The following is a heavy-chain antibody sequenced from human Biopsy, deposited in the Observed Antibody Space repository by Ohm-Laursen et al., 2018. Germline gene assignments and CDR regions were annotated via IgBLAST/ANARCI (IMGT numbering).Heavy chain of an antibody. CDR2: ISDIGSST. Sequence: SLRLSCAASGFTFSNYAMTWVRQAPGKGLEWVSAISDIGSSTSYSDSVKGRFTISRDNSKKTLYLQMNSLRAEDTAIYYCAKDQPDLAVVVAAHWYFDLWGRGTLVTVSS. CDR3: AKDQPDLAVVVAAHWYFDL. V-gene: IGHV3-23*01. CDR1: GFTFSNYA. D-gene: IGHD2-15*01. J-gene: IGHJ2*01.